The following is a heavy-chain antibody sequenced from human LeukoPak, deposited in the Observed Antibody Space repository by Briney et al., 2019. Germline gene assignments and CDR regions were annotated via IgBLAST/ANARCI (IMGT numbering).Heavy chain of an antibody. D-gene: IGHD6-6*01. CDR2: IKQDGSEK. V-gene: IGHV3-7*01. CDR1: GFTFSSYW. J-gene: IGHJ6*03. Sequence: RSGGSLRLSCAASGFTFSSYWMSWVRQAPGKGLEWVANIKQDGSEKYYVDSVKGRFTISRDNAKNSLYLQMNSLRAEGTAVYYCAREGRSSSSGHYYYYMDVWGKGTTVTVSS. CDR3: AREGRSSSSGHYYYYMDV.